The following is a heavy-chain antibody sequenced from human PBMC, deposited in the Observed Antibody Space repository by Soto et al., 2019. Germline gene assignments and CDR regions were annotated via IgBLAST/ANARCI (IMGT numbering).Heavy chain of an antibody. CDR3: ARGLYCGGGCYSHFDY. CDR2: IIPIFGTT. Sequence: VQLVQSGAEVTKPGSSVKVSCKASGGTFSNYPFIWVRQAPGQGLDWMGGIIPIFGTTDYGQRFQGRVTITADESTNTAYMELSSLRSDDTAVYYCARGLYCGGGCYSHFDYWGQGTLVTVSS. J-gene: IGHJ4*02. D-gene: IGHD2-21*02. CDR1: GGTFSNYP. V-gene: IGHV1-69*01.